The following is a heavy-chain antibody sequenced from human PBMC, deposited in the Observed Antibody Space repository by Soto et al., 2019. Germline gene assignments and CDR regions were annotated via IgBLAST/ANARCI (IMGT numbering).Heavy chain of an antibody. CDR2: IHPGDSST. CDR1: GYRFASDW. CDR3: PLPNDYNSSPIAHAFQI. J-gene: IGHJ4*02. V-gene: IGHV5-10-1*01. Sequence: GESLKISSQGLGYRFASDWINWVRQVPGKGVERMGRIHPGDSSTYFSESFQGHVTFSTDKSISTAYLHWHILKASHTAIYFSPLPNDYNSSPIAHAFQIWGQGXVVTVSS. D-gene: IGHD3-10*01.